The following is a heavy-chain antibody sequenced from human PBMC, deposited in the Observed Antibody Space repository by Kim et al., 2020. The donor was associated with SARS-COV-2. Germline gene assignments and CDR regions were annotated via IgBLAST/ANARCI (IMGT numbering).Heavy chain of an antibody. Sequence: KGRFTISRDNSKNTLYLQMNSRRAEDTAVYYCARDVEFVRFGESYNWFDPWGQGTLVTVSS. CDR3: ARDVEFVRFGESYNWFDP. D-gene: IGHD3-10*01. J-gene: IGHJ5*02. V-gene: IGHV3-30*07.